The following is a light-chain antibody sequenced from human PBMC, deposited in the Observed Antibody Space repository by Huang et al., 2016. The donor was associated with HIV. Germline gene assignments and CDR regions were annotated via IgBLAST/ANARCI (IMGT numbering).Light chain of an antibody. Sequence: DIVLTQSPGTLSLSPGERATLSCRASQRVSAYLAWYQQKPGQAPRLLIYDVSKRATGIPARFRGSGSRTDFTLTISSVEPEDFAVFYCQQRSNWPALTFGGGTKVETK. J-gene: IGKJ4*01. CDR2: DVS. V-gene: IGKV3-11*01. CDR1: QRVSAY. CDR3: QQRSNWPALT.